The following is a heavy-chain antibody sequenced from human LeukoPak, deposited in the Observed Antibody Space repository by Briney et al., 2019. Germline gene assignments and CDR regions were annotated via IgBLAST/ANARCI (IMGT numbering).Heavy chain of an antibody. V-gene: IGHV4-39*01. Sequence: PETLSLTCTVSGGSISSSSYYWGWIRQPPGKGLEWIGSIYYSGSTYYNPSLKSRVTISVDTSKNQFSLKLSSVTAADTAVYYCASQRRHCSSTSCYWFDPWGQGTLLTVSS. J-gene: IGHJ5*02. CDR1: GGSISSSSYY. D-gene: IGHD2-2*01. CDR3: ASQRRHCSSTSCYWFDP. CDR2: IYYSGST.